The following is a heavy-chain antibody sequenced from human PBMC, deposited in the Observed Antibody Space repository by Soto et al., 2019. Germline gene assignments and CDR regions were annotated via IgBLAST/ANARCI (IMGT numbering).Heavy chain of an antibody. CDR3: ARLGRVAVAGTVAFDI. V-gene: IGHV4-39*01. D-gene: IGHD6-19*01. CDR2: IYYSGST. J-gene: IGHJ3*02. Sequence: QLQLQESGPGLVKPSETLSLTCTVSGGSISSSSYYWGWIRQPPGKGLEWIGGIYYSGSTYYNPSPKSRVTISVDTSKNQFSLKLSSVTAADTAVYYCARLGRVAVAGTVAFDIWGQGTMVTVSS. CDR1: GGSISSSSYY.